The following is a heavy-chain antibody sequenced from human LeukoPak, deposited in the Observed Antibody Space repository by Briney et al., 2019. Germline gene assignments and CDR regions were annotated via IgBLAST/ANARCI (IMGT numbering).Heavy chain of an antibody. CDR3: ARVGDPRGYYYYMDV. CDR2: INHSGST. Sequence: PSETLSLTCAGYGGSFSGYYWSWIRQPPGKGLEWIGEINHSGSTNYNPSLKSRVTISVDTSKNQFSLKLSSVTAADTAVYYCARVGDPRGYYYYMDVWGKGTTVTISS. CDR1: GGSFSGYY. D-gene: IGHD1-26*01. J-gene: IGHJ6*03. V-gene: IGHV4-34*01.